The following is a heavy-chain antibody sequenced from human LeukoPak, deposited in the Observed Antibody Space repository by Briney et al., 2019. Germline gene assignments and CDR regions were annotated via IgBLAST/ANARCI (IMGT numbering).Heavy chain of an antibody. Sequence: GSLKLLFAASGFPFSSYGMHWVRPAPGKGLGWVAVIWYDGSNKYYADSVKGRFTISRDNSKNTLYLQMNSLRAEDTAVYYCARAQGLLHYGMDVWGQGTTVTVSS. V-gene: IGHV3-33*01. CDR1: GFPFSSYG. CDR3: ARAQGLLHYGMDV. J-gene: IGHJ6*02. D-gene: IGHD3-22*01. CDR2: IWYDGSNK.